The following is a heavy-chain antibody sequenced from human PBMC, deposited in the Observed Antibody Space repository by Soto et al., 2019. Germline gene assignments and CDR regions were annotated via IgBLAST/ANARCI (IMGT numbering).Heavy chain of an antibody. V-gene: IGHV3-23*01. CDR3: ARRSSGWYFDY. CDR1: GFTFSSYA. CDR2: ISGSGGST. D-gene: IGHD6-19*01. J-gene: IGHJ4*02. Sequence: EVQVLESGGGLVQPGGSLRLSCAASGFTFSSYAMNWARQAPGTGLEWVSVISGSGGSTYYAGSVKGRFTISRDNSKNTLYLQMNSRRAEDTAVYNCARRSSGWYFDYWGQGTRVTVSS.